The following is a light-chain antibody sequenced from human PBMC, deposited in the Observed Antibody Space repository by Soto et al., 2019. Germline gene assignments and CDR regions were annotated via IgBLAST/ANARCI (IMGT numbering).Light chain of an antibody. CDR2: KAS. Sequence: DIQMTQSPSTLSASVGDRVTITCLASQSISSWLAWYQQKPGKAPNLLIYKASTLESGVPSRFSGSGSGTEFTLTISSVQPDDFATYYCQQYKSYPLTFGGGTKVDIK. CDR3: QQYKSYPLT. CDR1: QSISSW. J-gene: IGKJ4*01. V-gene: IGKV1-5*03.